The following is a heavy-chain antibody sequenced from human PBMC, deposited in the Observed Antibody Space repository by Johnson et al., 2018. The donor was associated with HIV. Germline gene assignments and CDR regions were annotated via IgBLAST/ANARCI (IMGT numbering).Heavy chain of an antibody. Sequence: QVQLVESGGGVVQPGRSLRLSCAASGFTFSSYAMHWVRQAPGKGLEWVAVISYDGSNKYYADSVKGRFAFSRDNSKNTLYLQMNSLRAEDTAVYYCARADWGYDSSAFDAFDIWGQGTVVTVSS. CDR3: ARADWGYDSSAFDAFDI. CDR2: ISYDGSNK. D-gene: IGHD3-22*01. J-gene: IGHJ3*02. V-gene: IGHV3-30*09. CDR1: GFTFSSYA.